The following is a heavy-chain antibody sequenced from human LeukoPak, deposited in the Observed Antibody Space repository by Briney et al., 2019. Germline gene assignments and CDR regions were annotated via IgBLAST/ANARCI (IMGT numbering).Heavy chain of an antibody. V-gene: IGHV4-59*01. CDR3: ARRDYGEHFDY. CDR1: GGSISSYY. CDR2: IYYSGST. D-gene: IGHD4-17*01. J-gene: IGHJ4*02. Sequence: KSSVTLSLTCTVSGGSISSYYWSWIRQPPGKGLEWIGYIYYSGSTNYNPSLKSRVTISVDTSKNQFSLKLSSVTAADTAVYYCARRDYGEHFDYWGQGTLVTVSS.